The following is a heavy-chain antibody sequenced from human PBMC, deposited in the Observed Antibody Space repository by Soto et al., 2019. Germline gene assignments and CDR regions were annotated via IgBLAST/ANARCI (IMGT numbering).Heavy chain of an antibody. CDR1: GYTFTGYS. Sequence: ASVKVSCKASGYTFTGYSMHWVRQASGQGLEWMGWINPNSGGTNYAQKFQGWVTMTRDTSISTAYMELSRLRSDDTAVYYCARDRPDYYDSSGYSYYYYYGMDVWGQGTTVTVSS. D-gene: IGHD3-22*01. J-gene: IGHJ6*02. CDR2: INPNSGGT. V-gene: IGHV1-2*04. CDR3: ARDRPDYYDSSGYSYYYYYGMDV.